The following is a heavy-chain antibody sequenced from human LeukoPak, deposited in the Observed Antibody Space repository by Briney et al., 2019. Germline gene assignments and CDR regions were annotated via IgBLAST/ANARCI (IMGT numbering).Heavy chain of an antibody. V-gene: IGHV4-39*07. CDR3: ASTSFWLARYFDY. Sequence: SETLSLTCTVSGDSFSSRTYFWAWIRQPPGKGLEWIASIYYPGTTFYNPSLKSRVTISVDTSNHQLSLKLSSVTTADTAVYYCASTSFWLARYFDYWGQGTLVTVSS. CDR2: IYYPGTT. CDR1: GDSFSSRTYF. J-gene: IGHJ4*02. D-gene: IGHD3-3*01.